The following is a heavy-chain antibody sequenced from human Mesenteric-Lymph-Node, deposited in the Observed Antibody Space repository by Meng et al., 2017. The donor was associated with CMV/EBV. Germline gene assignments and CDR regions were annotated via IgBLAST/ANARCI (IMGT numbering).Heavy chain of an antibody. CDR1: GGTFSSYT. CDR2: IIPIFGTA. CDR3: ASPKSLRYFDWSRFDY. V-gene: IGHV1-69*01. D-gene: IGHD3-9*01. Sequence: GGTFSSYTISWVRQAPGQALEWMGGIIPIFGTANYAQKFQGRVTITADESTSTGYMELSSLRSEDTAVYYCASPKSLRYFDWSRFDYWGQGTLVTVSS. J-gene: IGHJ4*02.